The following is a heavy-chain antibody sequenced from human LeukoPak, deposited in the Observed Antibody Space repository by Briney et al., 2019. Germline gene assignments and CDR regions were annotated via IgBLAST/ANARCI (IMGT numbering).Heavy chain of an antibody. J-gene: IGHJ3*02. D-gene: IGHD4-17*01. CDR3: ARDLLGTVTTFHAFDI. V-gene: IGHV3-21*01. Sequence: GGSLRLSCAASGFTFRSYSMNWVRQAPGKRLEWVSSISSSSSYIYQADSVKGRFTISRDNAKNSLYLQMNSLRAEDTAVYYCARDLLGTVTTFHAFDIWGQGTMVTVSS. CDR2: ISSSSSYI. CDR1: GFTFRSYS.